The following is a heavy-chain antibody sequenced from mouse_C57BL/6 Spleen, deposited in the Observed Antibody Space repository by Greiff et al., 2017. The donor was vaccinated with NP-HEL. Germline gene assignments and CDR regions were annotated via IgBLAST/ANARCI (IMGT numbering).Heavy chain of an antibody. V-gene: IGHV1-74*01. Sequence: QVQLQQPGAELVKPGASVKVSCKASGYTFTSYWMHWVKQRPGQGLEWIGRIHPSDSDTNYNQKFKGKATLTVDKSSSTAYMQRSSLTSEDSAVYDCAGAMVTTRAMDYWGQGTSVTVSS. CDR3: AGAMVTTRAMDY. CDR1: GYTFTSYW. CDR2: IHPSDSDT. J-gene: IGHJ4*01. D-gene: IGHD2-2*01.